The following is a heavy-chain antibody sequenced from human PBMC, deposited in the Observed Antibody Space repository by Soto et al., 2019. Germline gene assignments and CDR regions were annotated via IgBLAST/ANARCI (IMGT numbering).Heavy chain of an antibody. CDR3: VGGSFGVMITLDF. Sequence: QVQLVQSGAEVKKPGSSVKVSCKASGGTFSNYAISWVRQDPGQGLEWMGGIIPVFGTPKYAQKFQGRVTITADPSTNTVYMELSSLRSDDTAIYYCVGGSFGVMITLDFWGQGTLVTVSS. V-gene: IGHV1-69*01. CDR2: IIPVFGTP. J-gene: IGHJ4*02. CDR1: GGTFSNYA. D-gene: IGHD3-3*01.